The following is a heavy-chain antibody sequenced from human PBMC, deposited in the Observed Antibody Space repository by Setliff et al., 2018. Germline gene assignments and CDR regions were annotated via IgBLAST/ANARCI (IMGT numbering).Heavy chain of an antibody. D-gene: IGHD2-2*01. Sequence: GSLRLSCTTSGITFNTAWIHWGRQAPGKGLVWVSRINPEGSTTLYADSVRARFTISRDNAKNSLYLKMNSLRAEDTAVYYCARGVYCSSTSCSSNWFDPWGQGTLVTVSS. CDR1: GITFNTAW. CDR2: INPEGSTT. V-gene: IGHV3-74*01. CDR3: ARGVYCSSTSCSSNWFDP. J-gene: IGHJ5*02.